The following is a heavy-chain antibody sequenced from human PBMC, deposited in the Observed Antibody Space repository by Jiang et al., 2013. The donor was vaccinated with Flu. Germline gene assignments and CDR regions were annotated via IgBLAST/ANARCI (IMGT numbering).Heavy chain of an antibody. Sequence: GLVKPSETLSLTCTVSNGSISGNKYHWGWIRQTPGKGLEWIGSVSYTGSAYYNPSLKSRVTISVDRSKKQFSLNLNSVTATDSAIYYCTRRKVTPEADSVDLWGRGTLLTVSS. CDR2: VSYTGSA. CDR1: NGSISGNKYH. V-gene: IGHV4-39*01. D-gene: IGHD2-21*02. CDR3: TRRKVTPEADSVDL. J-gene: IGHJ2*01.